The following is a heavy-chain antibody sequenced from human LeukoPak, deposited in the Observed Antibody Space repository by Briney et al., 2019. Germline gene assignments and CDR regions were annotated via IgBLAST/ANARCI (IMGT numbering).Heavy chain of an antibody. CDR3: ARELIVAAGVYGMDV. V-gene: IGHV1-69*01. Sequence: SVKVSCKASGGTFSSYAISWVRQAPGQGLEWMGGIIPIFGTANYAQKFQGRVTITADESTSTAYMELSSLRSEDTAVYYCARELIVAAGVYGMDVWGQGTTVTVSS. CDR2: IIPIFGTA. CDR1: GGTFSSYA. D-gene: IGHD6-13*01. J-gene: IGHJ6*02.